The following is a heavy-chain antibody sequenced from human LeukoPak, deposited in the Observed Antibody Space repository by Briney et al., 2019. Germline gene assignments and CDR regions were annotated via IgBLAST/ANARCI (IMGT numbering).Heavy chain of an antibody. J-gene: IGHJ4*02. CDR1: GFTFSSYS. CDR3: ARGASLVGTTQLDY. Sequence: PGRSPRLSCAASGFTFSSYSMNWVRQAPGKGLEWVSYISSSSTTIYYADSVKGRFTISRDNAKSSLYLHMNSLRAEDTAVYYCARGASLVGTTQLDYWGQGTLVTVSS. D-gene: IGHD1-14*01. V-gene: IGHV3-48*01. CDR2: ISSSSTTI.